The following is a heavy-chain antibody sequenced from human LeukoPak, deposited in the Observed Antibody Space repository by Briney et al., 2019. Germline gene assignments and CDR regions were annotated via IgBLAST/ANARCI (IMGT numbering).Heavy chain of an antibody. D-gene: IGHD3-3*01. V-gene: IGHV4-4*07. J-gene: IGHJ5*01. CDR1: GGSISSYH. CDR2: MYTSGWT. Sequence: SGTLSLTCTISGGSISSYHRSWIRQPAGKGLEWVGRMYTSGWTTYNPSPKSRGTMSVDTSKSQFSLKLSSVTAADTAVYYCAGLSGYYAFDFDGWGKGTLVT. CDR3: AGLSGYYAFDFDG.